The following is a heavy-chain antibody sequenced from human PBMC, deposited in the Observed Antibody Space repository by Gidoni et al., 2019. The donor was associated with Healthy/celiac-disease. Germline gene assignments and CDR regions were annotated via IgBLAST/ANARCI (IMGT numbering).Heavy chain of an antibody. Sequence: QVQLVQSGAEVKKPGASVQVSCTASGYTFTGYYMHWVRQAPGQGLEWMGWINPNSGGTNYAQKFQGRVTMTRDTSISTAYMELSRLRSDDTAVYYCARACPNPPLKQLVSCEFDYWGQGTLVTVSS. J-gene: IGHJ4*02. CDR2: INPNSGGT. CDR1: GYTFTGYY. CDR3: ARACPNPPLKQLVSCEFDY. V-gene: IGHV1-2*02. D-gene: IGHD6-6*01.